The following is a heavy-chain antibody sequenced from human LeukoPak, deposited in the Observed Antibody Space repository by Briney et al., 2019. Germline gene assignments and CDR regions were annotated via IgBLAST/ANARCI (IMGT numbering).Heavy chain of an antibody. CDR3: ARQKGYGDYYYYGMDV. CDR2: IYYSGST. D-gene: IGHD4-17*01. J-gene: IGHJ6*02. CDR1: GGSISSSSYY. V-gene: IGHV4-39*01. Sequence: SETLSLTCTVSGGSISSSSYYWGWIRQPPGKGLEWIGSIYYSGSTYYNPSLKSRDTISVDTSKNQFSLKLSSVTAADTAVYYCARQKGYGDYYYYGMDVWGQGTTVSVSS.